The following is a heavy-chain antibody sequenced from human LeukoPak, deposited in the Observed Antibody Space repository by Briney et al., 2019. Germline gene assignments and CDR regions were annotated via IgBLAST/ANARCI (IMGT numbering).Heavy chain of an antibody. CDR2: IRSKAYGGTT. CDR1: GFTFSSYW. D-gene: IGHD3-9*01. V-gene: IGHV3-49*03. J-gene: IGHJ4*02. CDR3: TQIPRYDIPPSV. Sequence: PGGSLRLSCAASGFTFSSYWMSWFRQAPGKGLEWVGFIRSKAYGGTTEYAASVKGRFTISRDDSKSIAYLQMNSLKTEDTAVYYCTQIPRYDIPPSVWGQGTLVTVSS.